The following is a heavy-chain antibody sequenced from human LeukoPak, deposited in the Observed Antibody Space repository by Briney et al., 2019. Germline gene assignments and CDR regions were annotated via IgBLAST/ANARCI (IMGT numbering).Heavy chain of an antibody. Sequence: SETLSLTCTVSGDSLSSHYWSWIRQPPGKGLEWIGYIYGSGSAHYDPSLRSRVTISEDTSKNQFSLKLTSVTAADTAVYYCARDVGWYSHDSWGQGTLVTVSS. CDR3: ARDVGWYSHDS. J-gene: IGHJ4*02. CDR2: IYGSGSA. D-gene: IGHD6-19*01. CDR1: GDSLSSHY. V-gene: IGHV4-4*08.